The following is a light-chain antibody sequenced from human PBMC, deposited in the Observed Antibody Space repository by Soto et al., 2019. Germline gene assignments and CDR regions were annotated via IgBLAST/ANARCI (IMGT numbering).Light chain of an antibody. J-gene: IGLJ2*01. CDR3: AAWDDSLSGLV. CDR2: RNN. Sequence: QPVLTQPPSASGTPRQRVTISCSGSSSNIGSNYVYWYQQLPGTAPKLLIYRNNQRPSGVPDRFSGSKSGTSASLAISGLRSEDEADYYCAAWDDSLSGLVFGGGTKLTVL. V-gene: IGLV1-47*01. CDR1: SSNIGSNY.